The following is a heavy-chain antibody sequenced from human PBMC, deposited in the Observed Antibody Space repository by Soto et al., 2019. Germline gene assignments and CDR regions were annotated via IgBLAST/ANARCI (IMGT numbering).Heavy chain of an antibody. V-gene: IGHV1-18*01. Sequence: QVQLVQSGAEVKKPGASVKVSCKASGYTFTSYAISWVRQAPGQGLEWMGWISAYNGNTNYAQKLQGRVTMTTDTSTTTADMELRSRRSDAPAVYYCARSVPPAGYWGQGTLVTVSS. CDR1: GYTFTSYA. J-gene: IGHJ4*02. CDR2: ISAYNGNT. CDR3: ARSVPPAGY.